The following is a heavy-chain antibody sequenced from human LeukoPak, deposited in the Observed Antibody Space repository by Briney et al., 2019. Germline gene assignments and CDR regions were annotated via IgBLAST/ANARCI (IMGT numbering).Heavy chain of an antibody. CDR1: GGSIRGSSDY. CDR3: VRHPRGGYSNGFDGFDI. J-gene: IGHJ3*02. D-gene: IGHD5-18*01. CDR2: ISYSGST. Sequence: SETLSLTCTVSGGSIRGSSDYGGWIRQPPGKGLEWIGSISYSGSTYYNPSLKSRVTISVDTSKNQFSLKLISVTAADTAVYYCVRHPRGGYSNGFDGFDIWGQGTMVTVSS. V-gene: IGHV4-39*01.